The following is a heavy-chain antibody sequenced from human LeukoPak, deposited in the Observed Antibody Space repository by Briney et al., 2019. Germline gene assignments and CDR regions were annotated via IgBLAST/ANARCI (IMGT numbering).Heavy chain of an antibody. V-gene: IGHV3-23*01. CDR3: AKGTYYYDSSGYYPPGNYYYYMDV. Sequence: ADSVKGRFTISRDNSKNTLYLQMNSLRAEDTAVYYCAKGTYYYDSSGYYPPGNYYYYMDVWGKGTTVTISS. J-gene: IGHJ6*03. D-gene: IGHD3-22*01.